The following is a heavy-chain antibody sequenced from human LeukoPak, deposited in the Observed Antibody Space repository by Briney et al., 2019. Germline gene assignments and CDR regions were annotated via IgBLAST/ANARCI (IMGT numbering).Heavy chain of an antibody. D-gene: IGHD3-22*01. J-gene: IGHJ3*02. CDR1: GFTFDDYA. CDR3: AKALYYYDSSGYPRQVAFDI. V-gene: IGHV3-9*01. CDR2: ISWNSGSV. Sequence: GRSLRLSCAASGFTFDDYAMHWVRQAPGKGLEWVSGISWNSGSVGYADSVKGRFTISRDNAKNSLYLQMNSLRAEDTALYYCAKALYYYDSSGYPRQVAFDIWGQGTMVTVSS.